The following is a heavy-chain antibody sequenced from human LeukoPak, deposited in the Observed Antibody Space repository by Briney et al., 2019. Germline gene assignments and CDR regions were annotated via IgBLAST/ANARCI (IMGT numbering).Heavy chain of an antibody. CDR1: GYTFSSYA. V-gene: IGHV3-30-3*01. D-gene: IGHD3-10*01. J-gene: IGHJ5*02. CDR3: AKGVNWFDP. Sequence: GRSLRLSCAASGYTFSSYAMHWVRQAPGKGLEWVAVISYDGSNKYYADSVKGQFTISRDNSKNTLYLQMNSLRAEDTAVYYCAKGVNWFDPWGQGTLVTVSS. CDR2: ISYDGSNK.